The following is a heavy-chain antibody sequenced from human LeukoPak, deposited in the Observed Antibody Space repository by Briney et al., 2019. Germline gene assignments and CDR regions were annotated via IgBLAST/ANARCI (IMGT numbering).Heavy chain of an antibody. J-gene: IGHJ4*02. CDR3: ARGQAHADFDY. Sequence: ASVKVSCKASGYTFTGYYMHWVRQAPGQGLEWMGWINPNSCGTNYAQKFQGRVTMTRDTSISTAYMELSRLRSDDTAVYYCARGQAHADFDYWGQGTLVTVSS. CDR2: INPNSCGT. CDR1: GYTFTGYY. V-gene: IGHV1-2*02.